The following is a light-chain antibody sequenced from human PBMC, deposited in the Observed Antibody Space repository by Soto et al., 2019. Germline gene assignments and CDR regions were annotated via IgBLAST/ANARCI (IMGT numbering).Light chain of an antibody. CDR1: QSIGRW. V-gene: IGKV1-5*03. CDR3: QQYGSSPWA. J-gene: IGKJ1*01. CDR2: KAS. Sequence: DIQMTQSPSTLSGSVVDRFTITCRASQSIGRWLAWYQQKPGKAPKLLIYKASTLKSGVPSRFSGSGSGTDFTLTISRLEPEDVAVYYCQQYGSSPWAFGQGTKVDIK.